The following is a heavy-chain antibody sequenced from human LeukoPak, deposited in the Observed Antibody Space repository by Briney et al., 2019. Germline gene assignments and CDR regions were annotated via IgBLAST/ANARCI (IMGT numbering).Heavy chain of an antibody. Sequence: ASVKVSCKASGYTFTSYGISWVRQAPGQGLEWMGWISAYNGNTNYAQKFQGRVTMTEDTSTDTAYMELSSLRSEDTAVYYCAIHGYCSSTTCWGQGTLVTVSS. V-gene: IGHV1-18*01. CDR2: ISAYNGNT. J-gene: IGHJ4*02. D-gene: IGHD2-2*01. CDR3: AIHGYCSSTTC. CDR1: GYTFTSYG.